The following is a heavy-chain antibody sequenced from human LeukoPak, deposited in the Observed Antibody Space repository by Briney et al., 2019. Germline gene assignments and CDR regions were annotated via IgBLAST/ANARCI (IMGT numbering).Heavy chain of an antibody. D-gene: IGHD2-2*02. V-gene: IGHV3-30*02. CDR1: GFTFSSYG. CDR2: IRYDGSNK. CDR3: AKDYCSSTSCYNNYSDY. Sequence: SGGSLRLSCPAYGFTFSSYGMHWVRQAPGKGLEWVAFIRYDGSNKYYADSVKGRFTISRDNSKNTLYLQMNSLRAEDTAVYYCAKDYCSSTSCYNNYSDYWGQGTLVTVSS. J-gene: IGHJ4*02.